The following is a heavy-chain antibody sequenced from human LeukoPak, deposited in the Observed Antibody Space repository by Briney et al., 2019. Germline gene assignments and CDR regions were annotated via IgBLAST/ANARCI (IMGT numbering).Heavy chain of an antibody. CDR3: ARQYGRPFDY. J-gene: IGHJ4*02. V-gene: IGHV5-51*01. Sequence: GESLKISCKGSGYTFSSSWIGWVRQMPGKGLEWMGTIYPGDSDTRYGPSFEGQVTISADKSINTAYLQWSSLKATDTGMYFCARQYGRPFDYWGQGTLVTVSS. D-gene: IGHD4-17*01. CDR1: GYTFSSSW. CDR2: IYPGDSDT.